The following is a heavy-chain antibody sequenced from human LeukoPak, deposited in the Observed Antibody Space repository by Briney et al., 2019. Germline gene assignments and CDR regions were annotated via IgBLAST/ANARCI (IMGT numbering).Heavy chain of an antibody. Sequence: GGSLRLSCAASGFTFSSYSMNWVRQAPGKGLEWVSSISSSNSYIYYADSVKGRFTISRDNAKNSLYLQMNSLRAEDTVVYYCAREIGIAARIDAFDIWGQGTMVTVSS. CDR2: ISSSNSYI. J-gene: IGHJ3*02. CDR3: AREIGIAARIDAFDI. V-gene: IGHV3-21*01. CDR1: GFTFSSYS. D-gene: IGHD6-6*01.